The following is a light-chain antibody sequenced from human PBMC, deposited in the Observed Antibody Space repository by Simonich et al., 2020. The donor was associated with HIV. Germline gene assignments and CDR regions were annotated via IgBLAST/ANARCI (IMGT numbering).Light chain of an antibody. CDR2: DAS. J-gene: IGKJ4*01. CDR3: QQYNNWPT. Sequence: EIVLTQSPGTLSLSPGERATLSCRASQSVSSSYVAWYQQKPGLAPRLLIYDASSRATGVPDRFSGSGSGTEFTLTISSMQSEDFALYYCQQYNNWPTFGGGTKVEI. CDR1: QSVSSSY. V-gene: IGKV3D-20*01.